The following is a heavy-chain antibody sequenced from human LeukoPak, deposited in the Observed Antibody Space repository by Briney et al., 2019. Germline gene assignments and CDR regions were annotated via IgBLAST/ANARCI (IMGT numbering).Heavy chain of an antibody. D-gene: IGHD2-21*01. J-gene: IGHJ2*01. CDR1: GFTFSSYS. CDR2: ISSSSSYI. Sequence: GGSLRLSCAASGFTFSSYSMNWVRQAPGKGLEWVSSISSSSSYIYYADSVKGRFTISRDNAKNSLYLQMNSLRAEDTAVYYCARSGGLWWSWTADRYFDLWGRGTLVTVSS. V-gene: IGHV3-21*01. CDR3: ARSGGLWWSWTADRYFDL.